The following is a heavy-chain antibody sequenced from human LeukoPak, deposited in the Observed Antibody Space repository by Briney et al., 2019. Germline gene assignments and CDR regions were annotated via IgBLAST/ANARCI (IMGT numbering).Heavy chain of an antibody. CDR2: ISGGGGST. D-gene: IGHD2-2*01. V-gene: IGHV3-23*01. CDR3: ARSSSTSSYYYYGMDV. Sequence: PGGSLRLSCAASGFTFSTYAMSWVRQAPGKGLEWVSTISGGGGSTYYAGSVKGRFTISRDNSKNTLSLQMISLRADDTAVYYCARSSSTSSYYYYGMDVWGQGTTVTVSS. CDR1: GFTFSTYA. J-gene: IGHJ6*02.